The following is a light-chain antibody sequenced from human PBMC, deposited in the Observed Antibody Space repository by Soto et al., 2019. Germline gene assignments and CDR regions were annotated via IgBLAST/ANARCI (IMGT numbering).Light chain of an antibody. J-gene: IGLJ3*02. V-gene: IGLV2-14*01. Sequence: QSALTQPASVSGSPGQSITISRTGTSSDVGGYNYVSWYQQYPGKVPKLMIYDVTNRPSGVSDRFSGSKSGNTASLTVSGLQAEDEADYFCSSYSSSSPVVFGGGTKVTVL. CDR3: SSYSSSSPVV. CDR2: DVT. CDR1: SSDVGGYNY.